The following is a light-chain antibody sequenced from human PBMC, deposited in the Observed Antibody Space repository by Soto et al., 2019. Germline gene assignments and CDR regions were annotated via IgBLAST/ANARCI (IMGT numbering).Light chain of an antibody. J-gene: IGLJ1*01. CDR3: SSYTSSSPDV. CDR1: SSDVGGYNY. Sequence: QSALTQPASVSGSPGHSITISCTGTSSDVGGYNYVSWYQQHPGKAPKLMIDDVSNRPSGISNRFSGSKSGNTASLTISGLQAEDEADYYCSSYTSSSPDVFGTGTKLTV. CDR2: DVS. V-gene: IGLV2-14*01.